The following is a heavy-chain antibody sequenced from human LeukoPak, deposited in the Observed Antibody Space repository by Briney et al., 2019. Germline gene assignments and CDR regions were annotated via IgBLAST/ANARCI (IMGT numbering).Heavy chain of an antibody. CDR2: IYSSGST. V-gene: IGHV4-4*07. J-gene: IGHJ4*02. D-gene: IGHD1-26*01. CDR1: GGSTTDYF. Sequence: SETLSLTCTVSGGSTTDYFWSWIRQPAGKGLEWIGRIYSSGSTNYNASLKSRVTISVDTSKNQFSLKLSSVTAADTAVYYCARGRSGSLDYWGQGTLVTVSS. CDR3: ARGRSGSLDY.